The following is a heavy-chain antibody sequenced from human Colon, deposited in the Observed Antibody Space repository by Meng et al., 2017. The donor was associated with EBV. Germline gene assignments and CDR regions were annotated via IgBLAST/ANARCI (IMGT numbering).Heavy chain of an antibody. CDR2: ININTGTP. CDR3: ARGNGWRFDY. CDR1: GDTFTSSS. V-gene: IGHV7-4-1*01. D-gene: IGHD6-19*01. Sequence: VHSVPAGAVLTTSGDSVKVSCHAAGDTFTSSSMNLWRHAPGQGLECMGLININTGTPTYAQALTVRFVFSLDTSVSTAYLQIDSLKADDTAIYYCARGNGWRFDYWGQGTLVTVSS. J-gene: IGHJ4*02.